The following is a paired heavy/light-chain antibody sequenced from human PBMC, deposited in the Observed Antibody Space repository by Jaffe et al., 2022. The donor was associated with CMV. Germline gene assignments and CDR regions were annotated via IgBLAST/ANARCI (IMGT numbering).Light chain of an antibody. J-gene: IGLJ2*01. Sequence: SSELTQDPAVSVALGQTVRITCQGDSLRSYYASWYQQKPGQAPVLVIYGKNNRPSGIPDRFSGSSSGNTASLTITGAQAEDEADYYCNSRDSSGTSHVVFGGGTKLTVL. CDR2: GKN. CDR3: NSRDSSGTSHVV. V-gene: IGLV3-19*01. CDR1: SLRSYY.
Heavy chain of an antibody. V-gene: IGHV4-34*01. CDR2: INHSGST. CDR1: GGSFSGYY. Sequence: QVQLQQWGAGLLKPSETLSLTCAVYGGSFSGYYWSWIRQPPGKGLEWIGEINHSGSTNYNPSLKSRVTISVDTSKNQFSLKLSSVTAADTAVYYCARDWVKRGYSGYDYWHYFDYWGQGTLVTVSS. J-gene: IGHJ4*02. D-gene: IGHD5-12*01. CDR3: ARDWVKRGYSGYDYWHYFDY.